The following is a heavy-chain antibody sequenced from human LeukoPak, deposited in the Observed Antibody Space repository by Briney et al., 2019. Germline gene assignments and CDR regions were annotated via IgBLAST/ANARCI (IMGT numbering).Heavy chain of an antibody. CDR1: GFTFSSYG. V-gene: IGHV3-30*18. D-gene: IGHD1-26*01. J-gene: IGHJ4*02. CDR2: ISYDGSNK. CDR3: AKDPSGSYLRGYFDY. Sequence: PGGSLRLSCAASGFTFSSYGMHWVRQAPGKGLEWVAVISYDGSNKYYADSVKGRFTISRDNSKNTLYLQMNSLRAEDTAVYYCAKDPSGSYLRGYFDYWGQGTLVTVSP.